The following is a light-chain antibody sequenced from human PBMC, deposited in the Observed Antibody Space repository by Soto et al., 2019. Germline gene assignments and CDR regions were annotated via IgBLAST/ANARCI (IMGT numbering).Light chain of an antibody. CDR1: QDINNF. CDR2: DAS. CDR3: QQYEDLPLT. J-gene: IGKJ1*01. V-gene: IGKV1-33*01. Sequence: DIQMTQSPSSLSASVGDSVTISCQASQDINNFLNWYQQKPGKPPQLLIYDASTVEKGVPSRFSGAGSGADFSFTISNLQPEVSATYYCQQYEDLPLTFGQGTNVEIK.